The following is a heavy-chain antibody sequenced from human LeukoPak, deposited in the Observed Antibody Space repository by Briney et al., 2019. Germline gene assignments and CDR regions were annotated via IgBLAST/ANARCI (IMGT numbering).Heavy chain of an antibody. CDR3: ARNNWITSFGVVIEKAYGMDV. CDR1: GFTFSSYW. V-gene: IGHV3-7*01. D-gene: IGHD3-3*01. Sequence: GGSLRLSCAASGFTFSSYWMSWVRQAPGKGLEWVANIKQDGSEKYYVDSVKGRFTISRDNAKNSLYLQMNSLRAEDTAVYYCARNNWITSFGVVIEKAYGMDVWGQGTTVTVSS. J-gene: IGHJ6*02. CDR2: IKQDGSEK.